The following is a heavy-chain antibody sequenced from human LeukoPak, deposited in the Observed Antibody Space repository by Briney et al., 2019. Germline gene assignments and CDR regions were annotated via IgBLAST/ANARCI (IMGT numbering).Heavy chain of an antibody. Sequence: PGGALRLSCAASGFTDSSNYMSWVRQAPGKGLECVSILYSGGTTYYADSVKGRFTISRDNSKNTLSLQMNNVRAEDTAVYYCVFVKRNTNWFDPWGQGTLVTVSS. D-gene: IGHD1/OR15-1a*01. CDR1: GFTDSSNY. J-gene: IGHJ5*02. CDR2: LYSGGTT. V-gene: IGHV3-53*01. CDR3: VFVKRNTNWFDP.